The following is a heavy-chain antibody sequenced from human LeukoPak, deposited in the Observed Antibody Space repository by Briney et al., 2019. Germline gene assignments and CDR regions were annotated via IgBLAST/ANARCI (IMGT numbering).Heavy chain of an antibody. Sequence: GGSLRLSCAASGFSFSDYNMNWVRQAPGKGLEWVAYISSSSSTTHYADSVTGRFSISRDNAKSSLYLQMNSLRVEDTAVYYCASRGLELRDRAFDYWGQGTLVTVSS. J-gene: IGHJ4*02. CDR1: GFSFSDYN. CDR3: ASRGLELRDRAFDY. V-gene: IGHV3-48*01. CDR2: ISSSSSTT. D-gene: IGHD1-7*01.